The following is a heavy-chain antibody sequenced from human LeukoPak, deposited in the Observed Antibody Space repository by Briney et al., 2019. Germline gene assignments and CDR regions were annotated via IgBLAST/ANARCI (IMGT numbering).Heavy chain of an antibody. V-gene: IGHV4-30-4*01. J-gene: IGHJ3*02. D-gene: IGHD6-13*01. CDR1: GGSISSGDYY. CDR3: ARDLGGEQQLVPENAFDI. CDR2: IYYSGST. Sequence: SETLSLTCTVSGGSISSGDYYWSWIRQPPGKGLEWIGHIYYSGSTYYNPSLKSRVTISVDTSKNQFSLKLSSVTAADTAVYYCARDLGGEQQLVPENAFDIWGQGTMVTVSS.